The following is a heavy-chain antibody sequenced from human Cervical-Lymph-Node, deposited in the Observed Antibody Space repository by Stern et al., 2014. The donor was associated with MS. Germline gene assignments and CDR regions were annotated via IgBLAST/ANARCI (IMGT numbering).Heavy chain of an antibody. Sequence: QLQLQESGPGLVKPSETLSLTCTVSGGSISSSSYYWGWIRQTPGKGLEWIGSIYYSGSTYYNPSLKSRVTKSVDTPHNPFSLKLSCVPAADTAVYYCARRAPIVATTRYYFDWWGQGTLVTVSS. J-gene: IGHJ4*02. CDR1: GGSISSSSYY. CDR2: IYYSGST. CDR3: ARRAPIVATTRYYFDW. V-gene: IGHV4-39*01. D-gene: IGHD5-12*01.